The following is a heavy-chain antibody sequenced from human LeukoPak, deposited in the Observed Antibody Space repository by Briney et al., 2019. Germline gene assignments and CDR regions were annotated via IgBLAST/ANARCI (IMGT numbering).Heavy chain of an antibody. CDR3: ARGEYSSSSRANYYYYSMDV. CDR1: GGTFSSYA. D-gene: IGHD6-6*01. Sequence: GASGKVSCKAAGGTFSSYAISWVRQAPGQGREWMGGIIPIFGTANYAQKFQGRFTSTTDEATSTAYMELSSLRAEDTAVYYCARGEYSSSSRANYYYYSMDVWGKGTTVTVSS. CDR2: IIPIFGTA. V-gene: IGHV1-69*05. J-gene: IGHJ6*03.